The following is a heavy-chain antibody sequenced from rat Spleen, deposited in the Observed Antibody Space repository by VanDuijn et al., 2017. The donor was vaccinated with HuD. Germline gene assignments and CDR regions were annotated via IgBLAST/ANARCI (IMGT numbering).Heavy chain of an antibody. CDR1: GHSITSGYR. Sequence: EVQLQESGPGLVKPSQSLSLTCSVTGHSITSGYRWNWIRKFPGNKLEWMGYINSAGSTNYNPSLKSRISITRDTSKNQFFLQVNSVTTEDTATYYCARGGSRYYFDYWGQGVMVTVSS. V-gene: IGHV3-3*01. CDR3: ARGGSRYYFDY. CDR2: INSAGST. J-gene: IGHJ2*01. D-gene: IGHD5-1*01.